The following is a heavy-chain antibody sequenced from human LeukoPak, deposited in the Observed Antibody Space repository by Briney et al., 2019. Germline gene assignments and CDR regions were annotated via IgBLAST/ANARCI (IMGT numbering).Heavy chain of an antibody. CDR3: AKGTTYYYDSSGYYYGLGCDY. CDR2: ISGSGVGT. Sequence: GSLRLSCAASGFTFSSYAMSWVRQAPGKGLEWVSAISGSGVGTYYADSVKGRFTISRDNSKNTLYLQMNSLRAEDTAVYYCAKGTTYYYDSSGYYYGLGCDYWGQGTLVTVSS. CDR1: GFTFSSYA. V-gene: IGHV3-23*01. J-gene: IGHJ4*02. D-gene: IGHD3-22*01.